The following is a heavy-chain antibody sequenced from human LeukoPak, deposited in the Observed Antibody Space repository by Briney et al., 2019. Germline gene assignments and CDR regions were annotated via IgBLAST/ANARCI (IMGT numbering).Heavy chain of an antibody. CDR1: GFTFSSHG. Sequence: PAGSLRLSCAASGFTFSSHGMSWVRQAPGKGLEWVSGISGSGISTYYAESVKGRFTISRDNSKNTVYLQMNSLRAEDTAVYYCAREGAPSGYDYHYWGQGTLVTVSS. J-gene: IGHJ4*02. V-gene: IGHV3-23*01. D-gene: IGHD5-12*01. CDR3: AREGAPSGYDYHY. CDR2: ISGSGIST.